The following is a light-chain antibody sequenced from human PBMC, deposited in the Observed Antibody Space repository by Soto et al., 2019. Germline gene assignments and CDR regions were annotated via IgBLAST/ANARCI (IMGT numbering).Light chain of an antibody. Sequence: EIELTQSPGTLSLSPGERATLSCRASQSVSSYLAWYQQKPGQAPRLLIYGASNRATGIPDRFSGSGSGTDFTLTISRLEPEDFAVYYCQQYGSSGTFGQGTKV. CDR1: QSVSSY. V-gene: IGKV3-20*01. CDR3: QQYGSSGT. CDR2: GAS. J-gene: IGKJ1*01.